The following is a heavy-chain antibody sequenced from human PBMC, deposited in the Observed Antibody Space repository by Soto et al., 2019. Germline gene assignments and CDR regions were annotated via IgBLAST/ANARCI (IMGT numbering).Heavy chain of an antibody. J-gene: IGHJ4*02. V-gene: IGHV4-59*01. Sequence: QVQLQESGPGLVKPSETLSLTCTVSGGSISSDYWSWIRQPPGKGLEWIGYIYYSGSTNYNPSLKSRVTISVDTSKNQFSLKLSSVTAADTAVYYCARHAGYSSSWYTDWGQGTLVTVSS. CDR2: IYYSGST. CDR1: GGSISSDY. CDR3: ARHAGYSSSWYTD. D-gene: IGHD6-13*01.